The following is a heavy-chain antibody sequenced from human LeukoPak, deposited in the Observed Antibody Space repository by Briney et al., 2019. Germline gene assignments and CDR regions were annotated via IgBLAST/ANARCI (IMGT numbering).Heavy chain of an antibody. CDR3: ARGIQLWLKYFDY. Sequence: ASVKVSCKASGYTFTGYYMHWVRQAPGQGLERMGWINPNSGGTNYAQKFQGRVTMTRDTSISTAYMELSRLRSDDTAVYYCARGIQLWLKYFDYWGQGTLVTVSS. D-gene: IGHD5-18*01. CDR1: GYTFTGYY. CDR2: INPNSGGT. J-gene: IGHJ4*02. V-gene: IGHV1-2*02.